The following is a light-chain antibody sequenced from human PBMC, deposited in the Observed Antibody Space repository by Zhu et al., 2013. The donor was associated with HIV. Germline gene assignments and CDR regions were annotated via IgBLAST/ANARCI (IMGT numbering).Light chain of an antibody. CDR3: QQFGSSPLT. CDR2: DAS. J-gene: IGKJ4*01. V-gene: IGKV3-20*01. Sequence: EIVLTQSPVSLSLSPGERATLSCRASQSISNSLGWYQQRPGQVPRLLIYDASTRATGIPDRFSGSGSGTDFTLTISRLEPEDFAVYYCQQFGSSPLTFGGGTNVELK. CDR1: QSISNS.